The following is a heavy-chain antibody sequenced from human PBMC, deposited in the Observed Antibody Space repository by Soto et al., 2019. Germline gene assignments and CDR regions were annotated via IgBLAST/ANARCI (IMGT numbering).Heavy chain of an antibody. J-gene: IGHJ4*02. CDR1: GGSISSGGYY. CDR3: ARVEVDTAMVYDY. D-gene: IGHD5-18*01. V-gene: IGHV4-31*03. Sequence: SETLSLTCTVSGGSISSGGYYWSWIRRHPGKGLEWIGYIYYSGSTYYNTSLKSRVTISVDTSKNRFSLKLSSVTAADTAVYYCARVEVDTAMVYDYWGQGTLVTVSS. CDR2: IYYSGST.